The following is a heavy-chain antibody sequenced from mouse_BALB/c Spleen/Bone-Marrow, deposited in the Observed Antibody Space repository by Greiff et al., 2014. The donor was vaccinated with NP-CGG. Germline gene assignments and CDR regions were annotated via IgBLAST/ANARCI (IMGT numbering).Heavy chain of an antibody. CDR3: ARETPVVADFDY. CDR1: GYSITSGYG. CDR2: IHYSGNT. J-gene: IGHJ2*01. V-gene: IGHV3-1*02. D-gene: IGHD1-1*01. Sequence: VQLKESGPDLVKPSQSLSLTCTVTGYSITSGYGWHWIRRFPGNKLEWMGYIHYSGNTDYNPSLKSRISITRDTSKNQFFLQLNSVTTEDTATYYCARETPVVADFDYWGQGTTLTVSS.